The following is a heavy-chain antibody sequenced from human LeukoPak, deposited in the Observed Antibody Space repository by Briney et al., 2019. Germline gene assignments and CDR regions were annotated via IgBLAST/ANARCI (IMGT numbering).Heavy chain of an antibody. J-gene: IGHJ6*03. CDR3: ARGLRSDYYYYMDV. V-gene: IGHV4-34*01. Sequence: SETLSLTCAVYGGSFSGYYWSWIRQPPGKGLEWIGEINHSGSTNYNPSLKSRATISVDTSKNQFSLKLSSVTAADTAVYYCARGLRSDYYYYMDVWGKGTTVTVSS. CDR2: INHSGST. CDR1: GGSFSGYY. D-gene: IGHD2-15*01.